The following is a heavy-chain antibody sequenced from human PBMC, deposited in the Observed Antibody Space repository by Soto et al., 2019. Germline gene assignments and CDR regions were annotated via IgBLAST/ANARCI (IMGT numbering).Heavy chain of an antibody. Sequence: GGSLRLSCAASGFTVSSNYMNWVRQAPGKGLEWVSVIYSGGSTYYTDSVKGRFTISRDNLKNTLYLQMNSLRAEDTAVYYCARDPKTEGYCSGGNCYGRWYAFDIWGQGTVVTVSS. J-gene: IGHJ3*02. D-gene: IGHD2-15*01. CDR2: IYSGGST. CDR3: ARDPKTEGYCSGGNCYGRWYAFDI. CDR1: GFTVSSNY. V-gene: IGHV3-66*01.